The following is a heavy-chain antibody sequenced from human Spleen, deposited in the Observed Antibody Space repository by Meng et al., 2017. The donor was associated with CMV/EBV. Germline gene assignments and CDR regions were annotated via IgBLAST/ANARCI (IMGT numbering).Heavy chain of an antibody. CDR2: INPNSGGT. J-gene: IGHJ4*02. CDR1: GYTCTGYY. Sequence: KASGYTCTGYYMHWVRQAPGQGLEWMGRINPNSGGTNYAQKFQGRVTMTRDTSISTAYMELSRLRSDDTAVYYCARMGYSGYDWSDYWGQGTLVTVSS. CDR3: ARMGYSGYDWSDY. V-gene: IGHV1-2*06. D-gene: IGHD5-12*01.